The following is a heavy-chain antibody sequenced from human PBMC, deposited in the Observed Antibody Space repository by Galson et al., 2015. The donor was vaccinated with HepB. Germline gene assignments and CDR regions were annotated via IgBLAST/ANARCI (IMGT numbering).Heavy chain of an antibody. J-gene: IGHJ6*02. V-gene: IGHV3-48*01. CDR1: GFTFSSYS. CDR2: ISSSSSTI. Sequence: SLRLSCAASGFTFSSYSMNWVRQAPGKGLEWVSYISSSSSTIYYADSVKGRFTISRDNAKNSLYLQMNSLRAEDTAVYYCARDQHYYYYGMDVWGQGTTVTVSS. CDR3: ARDQHYYYYGMDV.